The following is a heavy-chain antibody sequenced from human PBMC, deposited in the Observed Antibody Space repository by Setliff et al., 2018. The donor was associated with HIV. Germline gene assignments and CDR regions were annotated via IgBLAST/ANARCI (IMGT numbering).Heavy chain of an antibody. Sequence: GGSLRLSCLASGFTFGDYAMSWVRQAPGKGLEWVAIIWSDGSNIYYADSVKGRFTISRDNSKNTLYLQMNSLRGEDTAVYYCARGYYMDVWGKGTTVTVSS. CDR3: ARGYYMDV. CDR1: GFTFGDYA. CDR2: IWSDGSNI. V-gene: IGHV3-30*14. J-gene: IGHJ6*03.